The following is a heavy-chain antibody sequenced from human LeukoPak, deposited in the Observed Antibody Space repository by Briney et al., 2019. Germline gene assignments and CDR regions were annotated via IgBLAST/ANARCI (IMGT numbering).Heavy chain of an antibody. J-gene: IGHJ5*02. Sequence: ASVKVSCKASGGTFSSYVINWVRQAPGQGLEWMGWISAYNVNTNYAQKFQGRVTMTRDTSISTAYMELGRLRSDDTAVYYCARDRRSNNWFDPWGQGTLVTVSS. CDR3: ARDRRSNNWFDP. D-gene: IGHD4-17*01. CDR1: GGTFSSYV. V-gene: IGHV1-2*02. CDR2: ISAYNVNT.